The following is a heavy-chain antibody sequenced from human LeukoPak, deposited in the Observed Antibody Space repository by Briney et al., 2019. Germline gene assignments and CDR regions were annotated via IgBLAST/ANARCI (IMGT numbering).Heavy chain of an antibody. CDR3: ARDDYGGNYFDY. CDR2: IIPIFGIA. V-gene: IGHV1-69*04. J-gene: IGHJ4*02. Sequence: ASVKVSCKASGGTFSSYAISWVRQAPGQGLEWMGRIIPIFGIANYAQKFQGRVTITADKSTSTAYMELSSPRSEDTAVYYCARDDYGGNYFDYWGQGTLVTVSS. CDR1: GGTFSSYA. D-gene: IGHD4-23*01.